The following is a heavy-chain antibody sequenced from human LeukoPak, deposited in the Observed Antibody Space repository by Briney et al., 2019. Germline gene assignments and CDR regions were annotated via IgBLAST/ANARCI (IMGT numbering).Heavy chain of an antibody. V-gene: IGHV3-23*01. Sequence: GGSLRLSCAASGFTFSSYAMTWVRQAPGKGLDWVSSISGSGDSTYYADSVKGRFTISRDNSKNTLYLQMNSLRAEDTAVYYCAKESSSGYYLWTYWGQGTLVTVSS. CDR3: AKESSSGYYLWTY. D-gene: IGHD3-22*01. CDR1: GFTFSSYA. J-gene: IGHJ4*02. CDR2: ISGSGDST.